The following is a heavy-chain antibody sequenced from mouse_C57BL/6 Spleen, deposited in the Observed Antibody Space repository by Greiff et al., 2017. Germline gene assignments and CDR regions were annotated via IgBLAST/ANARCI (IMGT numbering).Heavy chain of an antibody. CDR3: ARSLSTMVTTDWFAY. V-gene: IGHV1-52*01. J-gene: IGHJ3*01. CDR1: GYTFTSYW. Sequence: VQLQQPGAELVRPGSSVKLSCKASGYTFTSYWMHWVKQRPIQGLEWIGNIDPSDSETHYNQKFKDKATLTVDKSSSTAYMQLSSLTSEDSAVYYCARSLSTMVTTDWFAYWGQGTLVTVSA. CDR2: IDPSDSET. D-gene: IGHD2-2*01.